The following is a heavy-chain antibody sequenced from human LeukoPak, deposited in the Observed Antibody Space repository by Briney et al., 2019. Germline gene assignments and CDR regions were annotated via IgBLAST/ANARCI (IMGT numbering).Heavy chain of an antibody. D-gene: IGHD3-22*01. V-gene: IGHV3-21*01. J-gene: IGHJ4*02. CDR3: ARAVPSTYYYDSSGYPDY. CDR2: ISSSSSYI. Sequence: PGGSLRLSCAASGLTVNNNYMNWVRQAPGKGLEWVSSISSSSSYIYYADSVKGRFTISRDNAKNSLYLQMNSLRAEDTAVYYCARAVPSTYYYDSSGYPDYWGQGTLVTVSS. CDR1: GLTVNNNY.